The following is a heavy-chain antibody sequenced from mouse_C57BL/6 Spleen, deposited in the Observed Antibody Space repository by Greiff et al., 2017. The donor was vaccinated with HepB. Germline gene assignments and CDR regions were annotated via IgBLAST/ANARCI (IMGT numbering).Heavy chain of an antibody. V-gene: IGHV1-53*01. CDR1: GYTFTSYW. CDR2: INPSNGGT. D-gene: IGHD1-1*01. J-gene: IGHJ1*03. Sequence: QVQLQQPGTELVKPGASVKLSCKASGYTFTSYWMHWVKQRPGQGLEWIGNINPSNGGTNYNEKFKSKATLTVDKSSSTAYMQLSSLTSEDSAVYFCANYGSSGWYFDVWGTGTTVTVSS. CDR3: ANYGSSGWYFDV.